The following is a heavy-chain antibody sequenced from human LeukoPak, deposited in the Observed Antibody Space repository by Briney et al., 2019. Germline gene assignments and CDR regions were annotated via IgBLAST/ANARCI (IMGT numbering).Heavy chain of an antibody. CDR3: ARARTFHYDSSDAFDI. J-gene: IGHJ3*02. D-gene: IGHD3-22*01. CDR1: GYTFTSYD. V-gene: IGHV1-8*01. CDR2: MNPNSGNT. Sequence: GASVKVSCKASGYTFTSYDINWVRQATGQGLEWMGWMNPNSGNTGYAQKFQGRVTMTRNTPISTAYMELSSLRSEDTAVYYCARARTFHYDSSDAFDIWGQGTMVTVSS.